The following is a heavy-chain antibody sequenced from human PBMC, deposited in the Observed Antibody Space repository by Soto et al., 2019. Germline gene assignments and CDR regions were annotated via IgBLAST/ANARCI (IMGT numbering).Heavy chain of an antibody. V-gene: IGHV5-10-1*03. J-gene: IGHJ4*02. D-gene: IGHD3-16*01. CDR2: IDPTDSYT. Sequence: EVQLVQSGAEVRKPGESLKISCKVSGYIFTSYWISWVRQMPGKGLEWMGRIDPTDSYTDYSPSFQGDVTISVDKSINTAYLQWSSRKASDSAMYYCARHPVLSLVAVWGFDYWGLGTLVTVSS. CDR3: ARHPVLSLVAVWGFDY. CDR1: GYIFTSYW.